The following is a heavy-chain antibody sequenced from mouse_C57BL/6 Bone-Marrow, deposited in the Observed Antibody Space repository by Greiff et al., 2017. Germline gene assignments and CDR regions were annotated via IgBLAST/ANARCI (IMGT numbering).Heavy chain of an antibody. D-gene: IGHD1-1*01. CDR3: ARDGRSRDY. Sequence: VQLKESGAELVRPGSSVKMSCKTSGYTFTSYGLNWVKQRPGQGLEWIGYIYIGNGSTEYNEKFKGKSTLTSDTSSSTAYMQLSSLTSEDAAICFWARDGRSRDYWGQGTTLTGSS. CDR1: GYTFTSYG. J-gene: IGHJ2*01. V-gene: IGHV1-58*01. CDR2: IYIGNGST.